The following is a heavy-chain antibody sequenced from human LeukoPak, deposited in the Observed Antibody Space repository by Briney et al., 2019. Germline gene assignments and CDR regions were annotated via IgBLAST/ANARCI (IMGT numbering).Heavy chain of an antibody. D-gene: IGHD6-6*01. CDR3: ARAQLVLYYFDY. J-gene: IGHJ4*02. CDR1: GFTFSSYA. V-gene: IGHV3-30*04. CDR2: ISYDGSNK. Sequence: PGRSLRLSCTASGFTFSSYAMRWVRQAPGKGLEWVAVISYDGSNKYYADSVKGRFTISRDNSKNTLYLQMNSLRAEDTAVYYCARAQLVLYYFDYWGQGTLVTVSS.